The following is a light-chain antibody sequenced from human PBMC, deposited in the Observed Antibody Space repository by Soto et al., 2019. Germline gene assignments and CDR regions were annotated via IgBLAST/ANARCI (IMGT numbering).Light chain of an antibody. V-gene: IGKV3-11*01. J-gene: IGKJ4*01. Sequence: EIVLTQSPATLSLSPGERATLSCRSSQSIGYYLAWYQQIPGQAPRLLIYDASNRATGVPARFSGSGTGTDFALTISSLEPEDLAFYYCQLRSYPLTFGGGTKVEIK. CDR2: DAS. CDR3: QLRSYPLT. CDR1: QSIGYY.